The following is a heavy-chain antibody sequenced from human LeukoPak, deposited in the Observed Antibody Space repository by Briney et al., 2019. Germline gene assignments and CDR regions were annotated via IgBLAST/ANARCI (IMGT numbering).Heavy chain of an antibody. D-gene: IGHD3-22*01. J-gene: IGHJ3*02. CDR3: AKDRYDRFDAFDI. CDR2: ISGSGGST. CDR1: GFTFSSYG. V-gene: IGHV3-23*01. Sequence: GGSLRLSCAASGFTFSSYGMSWVRQAPGKGLEWVSAISGSGGSTYYADSVKGRFTISRDNSKNTLYLQMNSLRAEDTAVYYCAKDRYDRFDAFDIWGQGTMVTVSS.